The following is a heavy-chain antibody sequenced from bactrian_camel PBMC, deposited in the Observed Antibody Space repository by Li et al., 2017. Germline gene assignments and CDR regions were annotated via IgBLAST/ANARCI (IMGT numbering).Heavy chain of an antibody. J-gene: IGHJ4*01. V-gene: IGHV3S54*01. CDR2: VYTGSGRT. D-gene: IGHD6*01. Sequence: HVQLVESGGGSVQTGGSLRLSCVVSGHSRGSNCVGWYRLPPGRAPAEREGVATVYTGSGRTYYADSVKGRFTITHDNAKKTLYLQMNSLKPEDTAMYYCAARSRIGDGRSWSCPAEVEYDYWGQGTQVTVS. CDR3: AARSRIGDGRSWSCPAEVEYDY. CDR1: GHSRGSNC.